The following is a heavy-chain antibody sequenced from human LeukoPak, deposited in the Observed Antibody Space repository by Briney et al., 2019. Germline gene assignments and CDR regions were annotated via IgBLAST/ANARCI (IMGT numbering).Heavy chain of an antibody. D-gene: IGHD3-3*01. CDR3: ARVLGSGYSDY. CDR1: GGSISSYY. J-gene: IGHJ4*02. CDR2: IHNSGTT. V-gene: IGHV4-59*01. Sequence: PSETLSLTCTVCGGSISSYYWSWIRQRPGKGLEWIGYIHNSGTTEYNPSLKSRVTMSVDTSKNQFSLKLTSVTAADTAVYYCARVLGSGYSDYWGQGTLVTVSS.